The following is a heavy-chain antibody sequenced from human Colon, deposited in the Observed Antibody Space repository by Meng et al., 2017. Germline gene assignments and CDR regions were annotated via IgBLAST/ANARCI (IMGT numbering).Heavy chain of an antibody. CDR2: INHSGDT. CDR3: SSLLTLDY. D-gene: IGHD2-15*01. Sequence: QVPLQQWGPGLLKPSETLTLTFAINAGPFSGYYWSWFRQAPGKGLEWIGEINHSGDTHYNPSLKSRVSMSFDTSKKQFSLHLSSVTAADTAVYYCSSLLTLDYWGPGTLVTVSS. V-gene: IGHV4-34*02. J-gene: IGHJ4*01. CDR1: AGPFSGYY.